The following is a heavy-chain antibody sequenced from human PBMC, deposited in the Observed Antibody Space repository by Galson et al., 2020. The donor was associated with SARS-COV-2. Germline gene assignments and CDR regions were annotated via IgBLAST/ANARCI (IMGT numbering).Heavy chain of an antibody. V-gene: IGHV3-30*02. J-gene: IGHJ4*02. D-gene: IGHD3-22*01. CDR3: AKLTYYYDSSGPVDY. CDR1: GFTFSSYG. CDR2: IRYDGSNK. Sequence: QLGESLKISCAASGFTFSSYGMHWVRQAPGKGLEWVAFIRYDGSNKYYADSVKGRFTISRDNSKNTLYLQMNSLRAEDTAVYYCAKLTYYYDSSGPVDYWGQGTLVTVSS.